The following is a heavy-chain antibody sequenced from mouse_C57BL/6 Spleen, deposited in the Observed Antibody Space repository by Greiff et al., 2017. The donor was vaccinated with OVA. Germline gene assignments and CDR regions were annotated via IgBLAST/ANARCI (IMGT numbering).Heavy chain of an antibody. D-gene: IGHD2-4*01. J-gene: IGHJ3*01. Sequence: EVQLVESGGGLVQPKGSLKLSCAASGFSFNTYAMNWVRQAPGKGLEWVARIRSKSNNYATYYADSVKDRFTISRDDSESMLYLQMNNLKTEDTAMYYCVRDDYDEAWFAYWGQGTLVTVSA. CDR2: IRSKSNNYAT. CDR3: VRDDYDEAWFAY. V-gene: IGHV10-1*01. CDR1: GFSFNTYA.